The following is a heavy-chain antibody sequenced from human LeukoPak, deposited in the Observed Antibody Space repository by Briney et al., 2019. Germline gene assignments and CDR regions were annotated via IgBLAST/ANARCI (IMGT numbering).Heavy chain of an antibody. J-gene: IGHJ4*02. Sequence: GESLKISCKGSGYTFSSYWIGWVRQMPGKGLEWMGIIYPGDSDTRYSPPLQGQVTISVDTSIGTAYLQWSSLKASDTAVYYCARQNDFRLDYWGQGTLVTVSS. CDR2: IYPGDSDT. D-gene: IGHD3-3*01. V-gene: IGHV5-51*01. CDR1: GYTFSSYW. CDR3: ARQNDFRLDY.